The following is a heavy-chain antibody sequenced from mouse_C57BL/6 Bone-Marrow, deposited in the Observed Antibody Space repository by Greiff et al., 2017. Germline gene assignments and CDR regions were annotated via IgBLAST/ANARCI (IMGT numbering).Heavy chain of an antibody. CDR1: GYTFTSYD. V-gene: IGHV1-85*01. D-gene: IGHD1-1*01. J-gene: IGHJ1*03. Sequence: VQLQQSGPELVKPGASVKLSCKASGYTFTSYDINWVKQRPGQGLEWIGWIYPRDGSTKYNETFKGKATLTVDTCSSTAYMELHSLTSEDSAVYFCARDYGSSYLYFDVWGTGTTVTVSS. CDR3: ARDYGSSYLYFDV. CDR2: IYPRDGST.